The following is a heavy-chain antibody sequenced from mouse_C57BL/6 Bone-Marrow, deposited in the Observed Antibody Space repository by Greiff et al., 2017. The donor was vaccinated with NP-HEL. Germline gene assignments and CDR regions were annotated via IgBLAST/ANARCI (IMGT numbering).Heavy chain of an antibody. CDR1: GYTFTSYW. CDR3: AIPPSPFYAMDY. J-gene: IGHJ4*01. V-gene: IGHV1-69*01. Sequence: VQLQQPGAELVMPGASVKLSCKASGYTFTSYWMHWVKQRPGQGLEWIGEIDPSDSYTNYNQKFKGKSTLTVDKSSSTAYMQRSSLTSEDSAVYYCAIPPSPFYAMDYWGQGTSVTVSS. CDR2: IDPSDSYT.